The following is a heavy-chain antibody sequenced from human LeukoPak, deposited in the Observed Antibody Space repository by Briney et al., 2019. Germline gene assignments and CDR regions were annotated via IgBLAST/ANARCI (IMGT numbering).Heavy chain of an antibody. J-gene: IGHJ4*02. CDR1: GFMFSNYA. Sequence: GGSLRLSCAASGFMFSNYAMSWVRQAPGRGRGRVSPVKISACDTYYADSVRGRFTISRDDSKSTVYLQMNSLRAEDTALYYCAKGQMATILGFDSWGQGALVTVSS. D-gene: IGHD5-12*01. CDR2: VKISACDT. V-gene: IGHV3-23*05. CDR3: AKGQMATILGFDS.